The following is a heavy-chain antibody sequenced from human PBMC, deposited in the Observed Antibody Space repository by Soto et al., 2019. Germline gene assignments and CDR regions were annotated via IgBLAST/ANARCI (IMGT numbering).Heavy chain of an antibody. CDR3: ARGSDYSSGWTDY. CDR1: GFTVNNNY. J-gene: IGHJ4*02. D-gene: IGHD6-19*01. CDR2: IYSGGAT. V-gene: IGHV3-53*01. Sequence: EVQLVESGGSLIQPGGSLRLSCAASGFTVNNNYMRWVRQAPGKGLEWVSVIYSGGATYYADSVKGRFTISRDNSKNTVYLQINSLRAEDTAVYYCARGSDYSSGWTDYWGQGTLVTVSS.